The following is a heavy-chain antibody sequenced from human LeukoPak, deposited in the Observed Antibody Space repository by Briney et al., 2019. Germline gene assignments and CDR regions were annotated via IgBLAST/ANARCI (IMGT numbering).Heavy chain of an antibody. CDR1: GFTFSSYG. V-gene: IGHV3-30*02. CDR2: IRYDGSNK. D-gene: IGHD3-3*01. J-gene: IGHJ5*02. CDR3: AKSPETNRFLEWSERYWFDP. Sequence: GGSLRLSCAASGFTFSSYGMHWVRQAPGKGLEWVAFIRYDGSNKYYADSVKGRFTISRDNSKNTLYLQMNSLRAEDTAVYYCAKSPETNRFLEWSERYWFDPWGQGTLVTASS.